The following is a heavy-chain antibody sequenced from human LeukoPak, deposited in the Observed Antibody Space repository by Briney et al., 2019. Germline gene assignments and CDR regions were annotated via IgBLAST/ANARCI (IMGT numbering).Heavy chain of an antibody. CDR3: ARVDYYDSSGYLLPLFDY. V-gene: IGHV1-18*04. CDR2: ISAYNGNT. D-gene: IGHD3-22*01. J-gene: IGHJ4*02. Sequence: ASVKVSCKASGYTFTGYYMQWVRQAPGQGLEWMGWISAYNGNTNYAQKLQGRVTMTTDTSTSTAYMELRSLRSDDTAVYYCARVDYYDSSGYLLPLFDYWGQGTLVTVSS. CDR1: GYTFTGYY.